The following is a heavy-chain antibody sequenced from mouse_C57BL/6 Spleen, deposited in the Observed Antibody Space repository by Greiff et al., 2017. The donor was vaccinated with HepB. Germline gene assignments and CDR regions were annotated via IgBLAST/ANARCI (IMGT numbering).Heavy chain of an antibody. CDR1: GYTFTSYG. Sequence: QVQLQQSGAELARPGASVKLSCKASGYTFTSYGISWVKQRTGQGLEWIGEIYPRSGNTYYNEKFKGKATLTADKSSSTAYMELRSLTSEDSAVYFCARFRNWDAMDYWGQGTSVTVSS. CDR3: ARFRNWDAMDY. J-gene: IGHJ4*01. CDR2: IYPRSGNT. D-gene: IGHD4-1*01. V-gene: IGHV1-81*01.